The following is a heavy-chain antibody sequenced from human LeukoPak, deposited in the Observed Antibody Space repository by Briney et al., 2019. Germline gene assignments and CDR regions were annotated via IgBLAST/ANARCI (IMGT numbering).Heavy chain of an antibody. Sequence: PGRSLRLSCAASGFSFDDYAMHWVRQALGKGLEWVAGISWNSGSMDYVDSVKGRFTISRDNAKTSLYLQMNSLRAEDTAVYYCARDLSGVTGYTYGRGIDYWGQGTLVTVSS. D-gene: IGHD5-18*01. J-gene: IGHJ4*02. CDR1: GFSFDDYA. V-gene: IGHV3-9*01. CDR2: ISWNSGSM. CDR3: ARDLSGVTGYTYGRGIDY.